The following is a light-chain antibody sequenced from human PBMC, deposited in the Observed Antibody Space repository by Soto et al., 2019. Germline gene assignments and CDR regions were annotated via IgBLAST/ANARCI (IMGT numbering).Light chain of an antibody. CDR1: ISDFVIYNY. Sequence: QSVLTQPASVSGSPGQSITISCTGTISDFVIYNYVSWYQQHPGKAPKLMLYGVSNRPSGVSNRFSGSKSGNTASLTISGLQAEDEADYYCSSHTTCSALQVFGTGTKVTVL. J-gene: IGLJ1*01. CDR2: GVS. V-gene: IGLV2-14*01. CDR3: SSHTTCSALQV.